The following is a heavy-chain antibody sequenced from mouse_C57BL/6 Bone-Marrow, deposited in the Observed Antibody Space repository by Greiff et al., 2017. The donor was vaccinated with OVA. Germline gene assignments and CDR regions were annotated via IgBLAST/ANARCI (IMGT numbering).Heavy chain of an antibody. Sequence: EVQLQQSGAELVRPGASVKLSCTASGFNIKDDYMHWVKQRPEQGLEWIGWIDPENGDTEYASKFQGKATITADTSSNTDYLQLSSLTSEDTAVYYWTTETTGVATPYWYCDVWGTGTTVTVSS. J-gene: IGHJ1*03. CDR2: IDPENGDT. D-gene: IGHD1-1*01. CDR1: GFNIKDDY. CDR3: TTETTGVATPYWYCDV. V-gene: IGHV14-4*01.